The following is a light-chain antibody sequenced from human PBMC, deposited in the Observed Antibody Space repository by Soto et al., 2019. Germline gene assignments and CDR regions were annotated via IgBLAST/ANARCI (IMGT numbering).Light chain of an antibody. CDR3: SSYTSSSTPI. Sequence: QSALTQPASVSGSPGQSITISCTGTSSDVAGYNYVSWYQQHPGKAPKLMIYDVSNRPSGVSNRFSGSKSGNTASLTISGLKAEDEADYYCSSYTSSSTPIFGGGTKLTVL. CDR2: DVS. V-gene: IGLV2-14*01. CDR1: SSDVAGYNY. J-gene: IGLJ2*01.